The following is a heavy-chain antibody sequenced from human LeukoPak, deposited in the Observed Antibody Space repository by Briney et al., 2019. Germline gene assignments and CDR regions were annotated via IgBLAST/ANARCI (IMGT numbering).Heavy chain of an antibody. CDR3: ASALTYYYGSGSYYAYYYYGMDV. Sequence: GGSLRLSCAASGFTFSSYSMNWVRQARGKWLEWVSSISSSSSYIYYADSGKGRFTISRDNAKNSLYLQMNSLRAEDTAVYYCASALTYYYGSGSYYAYYYYGMDVWGQGTTVTVSS. V-gene: IGHV3-21*01. D-gene: IGHD3-10*01. CDR2: ISSSSSYI. J-gene: IGHJ6*02. CDR1: GFTFSSYS.